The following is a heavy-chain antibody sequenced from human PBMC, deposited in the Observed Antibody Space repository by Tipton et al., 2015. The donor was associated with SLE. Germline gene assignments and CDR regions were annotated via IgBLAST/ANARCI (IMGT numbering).Heavy chain of an antibody. J-gene: IGHJ1*01. CDR3: AKEGLIAAAGRGYFQP. D-gene: IGHD6-13*01. Sequence: VQLVQSGGGVVQPGRSLRLSCAASGFTFSSYAMSWVRQAPGKGLEWVSAISGSGGSTYYADSVKGRFTISRDNSKNTLYLQMNSLRAEDTAVYYCAKEGLIAAAGRGYFQPWGQGTLVTVSS. CDR1: GFTFSSYA. V-gene: IGHV3-23*04. CDR2: ISGSGGST.